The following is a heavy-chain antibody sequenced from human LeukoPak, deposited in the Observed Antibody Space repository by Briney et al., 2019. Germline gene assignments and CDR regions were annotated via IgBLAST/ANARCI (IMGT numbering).Heavy chain of an antibody. J-gene: IGHJ4*02. V-gene: IGHV3-74*01. CDR3: ARESYKMVTCDY. D-gene: IGHD4-23*01. CDR1: GFTFSSYW. Sequence: PGGSLRLSCAASGFTFSSYWMHWVRQAPGKGLVWVSRINSDGSSTSYADSVKGRFTISRDNAKNTLYLQMNSLRAEDTAVYYCARESYKMVTCDYWGQGTLVTVSS. CDR2: INSDGSST.